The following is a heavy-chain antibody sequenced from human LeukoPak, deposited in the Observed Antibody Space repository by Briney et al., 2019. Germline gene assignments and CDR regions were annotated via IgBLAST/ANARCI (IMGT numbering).Heavy chain of an antibody. CDR2: INHDGREK. V-gene: IGHV3-7*01. D-gene: IGHD3-9*01. CDR1: GFTFSTYW. CDR3: ARDNILTGLT. Sequence: GGSLRLSCAASGFTFSTYWMSWVRQAPGKGLEWVANINHDGREKYYVDSVKGRFTISRDNAKNSLYLQMDSLRVEDTAVYYCARDNILTGLTGGQGTLVIVSS. J-gene: IGHJ4*02.